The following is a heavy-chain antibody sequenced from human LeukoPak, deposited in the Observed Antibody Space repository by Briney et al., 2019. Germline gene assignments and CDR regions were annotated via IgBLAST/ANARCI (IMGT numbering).Heavy chain of an antibody. D-gene: IGHD6-19*01. Sequence: GASVKVSCKASGGTFSSYAISWVRQAPGQGLEWMGRIIPILGIANYAQKFQGRVTITADKSTSTAYMELSSLRSEDTAVYYCARVDLSSGYSSGSEGYYFDYWGQGTLVTVSS. CDR2: IIPILGIA. CDR3: ARVDLSSGYSSGSEGYYFDY. J-gene: IGHJ4*02. V-gene: IGHV1-69*04. CDR1: GGTFSSYA.